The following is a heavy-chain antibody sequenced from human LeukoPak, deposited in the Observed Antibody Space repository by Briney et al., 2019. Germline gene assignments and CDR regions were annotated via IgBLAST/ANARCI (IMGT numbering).Heavy chain of an antibody. Sequence: SSETLSLTCAVHGVSFRAHYWSWIRQSPGKGLEWIGETNPGGQTNYNPSLESRVTISVGPSENRFSLRLTSVTAADTAVYFCARIRCGHSDEICYNYWGRGTLVTVSS. J-gene: IGHJ4*02. CDR1: GVSFRAHY. CDR3: ARIRCGHSDEICYNY. V-gene: IGHV4-34*01. D-gene: IGHD2-2*02. CDR2: TNPGGQT.